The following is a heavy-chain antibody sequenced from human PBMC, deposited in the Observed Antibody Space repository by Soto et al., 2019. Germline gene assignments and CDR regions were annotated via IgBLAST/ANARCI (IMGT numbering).Heavy chain of an antibody. CDR1: GFTFSSYS. V-gene: IGHV3-48*02. CDR2: ISSSSSTI. Sequence: EVQLVESGGGLVQPGGSLRLSCAASGFTFSSYSMNWVRQAPGKGLEWVSYISSSSSTIYYAASVKGRFTISRDNAKNSLYLQMNSLRDEDTAVYYCAAPYYDFWSGYPAPEVWGQGTLVTVSS. D-gene: IGHD3-3*01. CDR3: AAPYYDFWSGYPAPEV. J-gene: IGHJ4*02.